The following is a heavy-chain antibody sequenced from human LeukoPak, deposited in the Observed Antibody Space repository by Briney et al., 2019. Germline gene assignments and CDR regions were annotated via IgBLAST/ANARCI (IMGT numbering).Heavy chain of an antibody. Sequence: SETLSHTCTVSGDSLSSHFWSWIRQPPGKGLEWIGYIYGSGSTNYDPSLKSRVTISEDTSKNHFSLKLTSVTAADTAVYYCARNVGWYSHDSWGQGTLVTVSS. CDR3: ARNVGWYSHDS. CDR2: IYGSGST. CDR1: GDSLSSHF. V-gene: IGHV4-59*08. D-gene: IGHD6-19*01. J-gene: IGHJ4*02.